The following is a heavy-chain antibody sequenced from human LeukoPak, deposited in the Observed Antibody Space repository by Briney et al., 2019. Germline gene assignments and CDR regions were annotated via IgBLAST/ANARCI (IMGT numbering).Heavy chain of an antibody. V-gene: IGHV4-39*01. D-gene: IGHD6-13*01. J-gene: IGHJ4*02. Sequence: SETLSLTCTVSGGSISSSSYYWGWIRQPPGKGLEWIGSIYYSGSTYYNPSLKSRVTISVDTSKNQFSLKLSSVTAADTAVYYCARWAPSSSWYYFDYWGQGTLVTVSS. CDR2: IYYSGST. CDR1: GGSISSSSYY. CDR3: ARWAPSSSWYYFDY.